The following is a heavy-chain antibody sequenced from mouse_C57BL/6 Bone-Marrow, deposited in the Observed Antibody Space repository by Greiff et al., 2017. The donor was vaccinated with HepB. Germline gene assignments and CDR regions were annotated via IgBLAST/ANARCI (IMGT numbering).Heavy chain of an antibody. J-gene: IGHJ4*01. V-gene: IGHV1-54*01. Sequence: VQLQQSGAELVRPGTSVKVSCKASGYAFTNYLIEWVQQRPGQGLEWIGVINPGSGGTNYNEKFKGKATLTADKSSSTAYMQLSSLTSEDSAVYFCARRAQATAMDYWGQGTSVTVSS. CDR1: GYAFTNYL. CDR2: INPGSGGT. CDR3: ARRAQATAMDY. D-gene: IGHD3-2*02.